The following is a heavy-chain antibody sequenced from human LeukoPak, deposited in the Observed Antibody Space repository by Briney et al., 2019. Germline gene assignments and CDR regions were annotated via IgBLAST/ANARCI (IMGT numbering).Heavy chain of an antibody. D-gene: IGHD6-6*01. CDR3: ARDRISGQGGAARILDY. Sequence: GGSLRLSCGAPDSNIGTYAVTWVRQVPGKGLEWVSGMRGGGLSTYYARSVKDRFTIPRDTSKNTFYLEMNSLGADDTALYYCARDRISGQGGAARILDYWGQGILVTVSS. CDR2: MRGGGLST. CDR1: DSNIGTYA. J-gene: IGHJ4*02. V-gene: IGHV3-23*01.